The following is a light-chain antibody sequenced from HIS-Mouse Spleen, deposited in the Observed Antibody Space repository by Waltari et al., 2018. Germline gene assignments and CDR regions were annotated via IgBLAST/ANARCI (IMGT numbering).Light chain of an antibody. CDR1: SSNIGSNC. Sequence: QSVLTQPPSASGTPGQRVTISCSGSSSNIGSNCVYWYQQLPGTAPKLLIYRNNRRPSGVPDRFSGSKSGTSASLAISGLRSEDEADYYCAAWDDSLSGPVFGGGTKLTVL. CDR2: RNN. V-gene: IGLV1-47*01. J-gene: IGLJ3*02. CDR3: AAWDDSLSGPV.